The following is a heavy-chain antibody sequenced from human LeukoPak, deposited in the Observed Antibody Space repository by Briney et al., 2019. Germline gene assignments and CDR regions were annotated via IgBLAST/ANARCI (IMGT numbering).Heavy chain of an antibody. V-gene: IGHV3-23*01. D-gene: IGHD3-10*01. CDR2: ISGSGGST. Sequence: GGSLRLSCAASGFTFSTYAMSWVRQAPGKGLEWVSVISGSGGSTYYADSVKGRFTISRDNSKNTLYLQMSSLRAEDTAVYYCAKQYYGSGIYYVRFDHWGQGTLVTVSS. CDR3: AKQYYGSGIYYVRFDH. J-gene: IGHJ4*02. CDR1: GFTFSTYA.